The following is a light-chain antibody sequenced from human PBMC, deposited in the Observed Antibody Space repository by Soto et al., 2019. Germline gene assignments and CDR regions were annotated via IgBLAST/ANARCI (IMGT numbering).Light chain of an antibody. V-gene: IGKV3-11*01. Sequence: EIVLTQSPATLSLSPGERATLSCRASQSVGTYLAWYQQKPGQAPRLLIYDASNRATGIPARFSGSGSGTDFTLTISGLAPEDFAVYYCQQRTNWPPLTFGGGTKVEIK. J-gene: IGKJ4*01. CDR1: QSVGTY. CDR2: DAS. CDR3: QQRTNWPPLT.